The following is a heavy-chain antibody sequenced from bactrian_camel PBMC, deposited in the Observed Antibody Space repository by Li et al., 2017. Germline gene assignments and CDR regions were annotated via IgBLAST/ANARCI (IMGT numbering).Heavy chain of an antibody. J-gene: IGHJ4*01. CDR2: IDSDGST. CDR1: GLPHSSYC. CDR3: ASDPCSTFRGLGQDEYDY. V-gene: IGHV3S26*01. D-gene: IGHD1*01. Sequence: HVQLVESGGGSVQAGESLTLSCAVSGLPHSSYCMGWFRQAPEKEREGVAAIDSDGSTSYANSVKGRFTISQDKAKHMLYLQMDSLKTEDTAMYYCASDPCSTFRGLGQDEYDYWGQGTQVTVS.